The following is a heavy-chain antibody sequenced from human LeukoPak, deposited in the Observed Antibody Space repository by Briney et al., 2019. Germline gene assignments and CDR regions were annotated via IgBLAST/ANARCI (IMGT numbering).Heavy chain of an antibody. D-gene: IGHD2-15*01. V-gene: IGHV1-2*02. CDR1: GYTFTGYY. Sequence: GASVKVSCKASGYTFTGYYMHWLRQAPGQGLEWMGWINPNSGGTNYAQKFQGRVTMTRDTSISTAYMELSRLRSDDTAVYYCARDEIDAYCSGGSCYKLYASYWGQGTLVTVSS. CDR3: ARDEIDAYCSGGSCYKLYASY. CDR2: INPNSGGT. J-gene: IGHJ4*02.